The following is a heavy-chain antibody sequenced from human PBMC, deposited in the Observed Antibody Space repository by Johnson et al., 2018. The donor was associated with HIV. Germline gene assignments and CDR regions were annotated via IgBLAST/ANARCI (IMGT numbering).Heavy chain of an antibody. V-gene: IGHV3-13*01. CDR1: GFTFSSYD. CDR3: ARDSIFGVVIYAFDI. D-gene: IGHD3-3*01. CDR2: IGTAGDT. Sequence: MLLVESGGGLVQPGGSLRLSCAASGFTFSSYDMHWVRQATGKGLEWVSAIGTAGDTYYPGSVKGRFTISRENAKKSLYMQMNSLRAEDTGLYYCARDSIFGVVIYAFDIWGQGTMVTVSS. J-gene: IGHJ3*02.